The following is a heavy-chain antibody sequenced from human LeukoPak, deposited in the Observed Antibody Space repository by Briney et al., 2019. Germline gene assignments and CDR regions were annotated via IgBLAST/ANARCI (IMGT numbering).Heavy chain of an antibody. CDR1: GGSISSGSYY. V-gene: IGHV4-61*02. CDR2: IYTSGST. CDR3: ARDQWLVRGYFDY. Sequence: SQTLSLTCTVSGGSISSGSYYWSWIRQPAGKGLEWIGRIYTSGSTNYNPSLKSRVTISVDTSKNQFSLKLSSVTAADTAVYYCARDQWLVRGYFDYWGQGTLVTVSS. D-gene: IGHD6-19*01. J-gene: IGHJ4*02.